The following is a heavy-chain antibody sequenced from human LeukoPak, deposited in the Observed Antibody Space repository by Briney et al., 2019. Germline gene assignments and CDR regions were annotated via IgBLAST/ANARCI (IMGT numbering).Heavy chain of an antibody. D-gene: IGHD4-17*01. V-gene: IGHV4-31*03. CDR1: GGSISSGGYY. Sequence: SETLSLTCTVSGGSISSGGYYWSWIRQHPGKGLEWIGYIYYSGSTYYNPSLKSRVTISVDTSKNQFSLKLSSVTAADTAVYYCARDAPATVTTFGWYFDLWGRGTLVTVSS. CDR2: IYYSGST. CDR3: ARDAPATVTTFGWYFDL. J-gene: IGHJ2*01.